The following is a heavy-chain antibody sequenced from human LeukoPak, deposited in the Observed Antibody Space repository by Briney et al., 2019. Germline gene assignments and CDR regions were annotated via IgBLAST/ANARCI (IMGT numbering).Heavy chain of an antibody. V-gene: IGHV3-9*01. Sequence: GGSLRLSCAGSGFTFDDFAMHWVRQRPGKALEWVAGINWNSGSIAYGDSVKGRFTISRDNAKNSLYLQMNSLTAEDTALYYCTKDRSSRRDNIMDVWGKGTTVIISS. D-gene: IGHD2/OR15-2a*01. CDR3: TKDRSSRRDNIMDV. J-gene: IGHJ6*03. CDR1: GFTFDDFA. CDR2: INWNSGSI.